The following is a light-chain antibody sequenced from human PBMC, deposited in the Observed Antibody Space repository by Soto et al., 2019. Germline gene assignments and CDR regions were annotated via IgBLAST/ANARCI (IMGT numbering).Light chain of an antibody. Sequence: QSALTQPASVSGSPGQSITISCTGTSSDVGSYSLVSWYQQHPGKAPKLMIYEGNKRPSGVSNRFSASKSGNTASLTISGLQVEDEAAYYCCSYAGSSTDVLFGGGTKLTVL. CDR3: CSYAGSSTDVL. CDR1: SSDVGSYSL. J-gene: IGLJ2*01. CDR2: EGN. V-gene: IGLV2-23*01.